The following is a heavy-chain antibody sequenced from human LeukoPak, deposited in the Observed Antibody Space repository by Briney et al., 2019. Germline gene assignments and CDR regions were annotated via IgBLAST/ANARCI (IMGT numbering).Heavy chain of an antibody. CDR3: ARGLTEIITKRDIVVVVAADPFDY. Sequence: ASVKVSCKASGYTFTSYDINWVRQATGQGLEWMGWMNPNSGNTGYAQKFQGRVTMTRNTSISTAYMELSSLRSEDTAVYYCARGLTEIITKRDIVVVVAADPFDYWGQGTLVTVSS. CDR2: MNPNSGNT. CDR1: GYTFTSYD. J-gene: IGHJ4*02. D-gene: IGHD2-15*01. V-gene: IGHV1-8*01.